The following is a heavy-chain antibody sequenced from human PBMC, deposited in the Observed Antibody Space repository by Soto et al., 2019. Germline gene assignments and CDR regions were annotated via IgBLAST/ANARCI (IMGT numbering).Heavy chain of an antibody. J-gene: IGHJ3*02. Sequence: GGSLRLSCAASGFTFSSYDMHWVRQATGKGLEWVSAIGTAGDTYYPGSVKGRFTISRENAKNSLYLQMNSLRAGDTAVYYCARTVSAGAFDIWGQGTMVTVSS. D-gene: IGHD4-17*01. CDR1: GFTFSSYD. CDR3: ARTVSAGAFDI. CDR2: IGTAGDT. V-gene: IGHV3-13*01.